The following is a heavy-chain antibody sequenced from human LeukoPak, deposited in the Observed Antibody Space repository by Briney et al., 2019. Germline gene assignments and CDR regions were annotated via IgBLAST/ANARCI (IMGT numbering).Heavy chain of an antibody. Sequence: GGSLRLSCAASGFTFSSYWMNWVRQAPGKGLEWVANIKQDGSERYYVDSVKGRFTISRDNAKNSLYLQMNSLRAEDTAVYYCAELGITMIGGVWGKGTTVTVSS. CDR1: GFTFSSYW. V-gene: IGHV3-7*01. CDR3: AELGITMIGGV. CDR2: IKQDGSER. J-gene: IGHJ6*04. D-gene: IGHD3-10*02.